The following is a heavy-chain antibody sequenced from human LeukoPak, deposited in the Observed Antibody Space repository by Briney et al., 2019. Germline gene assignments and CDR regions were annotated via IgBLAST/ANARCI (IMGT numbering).Heavy chain of an antibody. D-gene: IGHD3-3*01. CDR1: GFTFSSYW. CDR3: ARGRWSFDY. J-gene: IGHJ4*02. CDR2: IKQDGSEK. Sequence: GGSLRLSCAAFGFTFSSYWMSWVRQAPGKGLEWVANIKQDGSEKYYVDSVKGRFTISRDNAKNSLYLQMNSLRAEDTAVYYCARGRWSFDYWGQGTLVTVSS. V-gene: IGHV3-7*01.